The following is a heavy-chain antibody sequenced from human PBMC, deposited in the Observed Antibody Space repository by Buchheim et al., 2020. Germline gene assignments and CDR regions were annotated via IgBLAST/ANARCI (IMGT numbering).Heavy chain of an antibody. J-gene: IGHJ4*02. Sequence: QVQLQESGPGLAKPSATLSLTCSVSGSSISTYYWTWIRQPPGKGLEWIGYIYYSGNTNYNPSLKSRVTMSIDTSKNQFSLKLSSVTAADTAMYYCAREDSFFAIDYWGQGTL. CDR3: AREDSFFAIDY. V-gene: IGHV4-59*01. D-gene: IGHD3-16*01. CDR1: GSSISTYY. CDR2: IYYSGNT.